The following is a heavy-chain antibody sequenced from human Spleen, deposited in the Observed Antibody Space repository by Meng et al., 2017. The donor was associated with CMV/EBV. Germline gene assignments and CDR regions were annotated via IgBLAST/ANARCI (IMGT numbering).Heavy chain of an antibody. V-gene: IGHV1-46*01. D-gene: IGHD1-26*01. CDR3: VRGGVVGADKFDH. CDR2: FDPGDGSA. J-gene: IGHJ4*02. Sequence: KTSGSTFTSRKMPWVRQAPGQGLEWMAIFDPGDGSATYTDKLEGRVTVTSDTSLSTTYMELKSLRSDDTAKYYCVRGGVVGADKFDHWGRETLVTVSS. CDR1: GSTFTSRK.